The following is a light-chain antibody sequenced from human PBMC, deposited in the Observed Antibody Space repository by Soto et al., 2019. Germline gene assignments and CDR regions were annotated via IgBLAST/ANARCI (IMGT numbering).Light chain of an antibody. V-gene: IGKV3-15*01. CDR3: HQYNNWPPWT. Sequence: EIVMTQSPATLSVSPGERVILSCRASQSISTNLAWYQYIPGQAPRLLIYAASTRATGIPARFSGSGSGTDFTLSITSLQSEDYAVYYCHQYNNWPPWTIGQGTKVEIK. CDR1: QSISTN. CDR2: AAS. J-gene: IGKJ1*01.